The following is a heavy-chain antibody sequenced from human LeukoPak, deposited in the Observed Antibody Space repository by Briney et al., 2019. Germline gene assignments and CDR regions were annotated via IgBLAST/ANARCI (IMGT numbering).Heavy chain of an antibody. CDR1: GFTFSSYA. J-gene: IGHJ4*02. V-gene: IGHV3-23*01. CDR3: AKEILDTGSYYFDH. CDR2: ISGSGGNT. Sequence: GGSLRLSCAASGFTFSSYAMSWVRQAPGKGQESVSGISGSGGNTFYANSVKGRFTISRDNSKNSLYLQMNSLRAEDTAVYYCAKEILDTGSYYFDHWGQGTLVTVSS. D-gene: IGHD1-26*01.